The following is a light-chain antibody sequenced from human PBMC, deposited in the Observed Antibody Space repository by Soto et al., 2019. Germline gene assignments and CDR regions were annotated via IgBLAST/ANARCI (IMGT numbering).Light chain of an antibody. Sequence: EIVLTQSPGTLSLSPGERATLSCRASQSVSSSYLAWYQQKPGQAPRLLSYGASSRATGIPDRFSGSGSGIVFTLTISRLEPEDFALYYCQQDGSSPYTFGQGTKLERK. J-gene: IGKJ2*01. V-gene: IGKV3-20*01. CDR1: QSVSSSY. CDR3: QQDGSSPYT. CDR2: GAS.